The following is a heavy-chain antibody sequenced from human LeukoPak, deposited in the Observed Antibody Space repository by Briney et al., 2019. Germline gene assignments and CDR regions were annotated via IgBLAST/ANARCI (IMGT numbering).Heavy chain of an antibody. Sequence: GGSLRLSCAASGFTFSNAWMSWVRQAPGKGLEWVGHIKSKTDGGTTDYAAPVKGRFTISRDDSKNTLYLQMNSLKTEDTAVYYCTTNYSNYIYYYYYMDVWGKGTTVTASS. D-gene: IGHD4-11*01. V-gene: IGHV3-15*01. CDR3: TTNYSNYIYYYYYMDV. CDR1: GFTFSNAW. J-gene: IGHJ6*03. CDR2: IKSKTDGGTT.